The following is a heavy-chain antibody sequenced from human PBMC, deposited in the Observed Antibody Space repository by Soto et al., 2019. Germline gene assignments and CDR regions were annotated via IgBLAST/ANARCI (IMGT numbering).Heavy chain of an antibody. D-gene: IGHD6-13*01. CDR2: IYYSGST. Sequence: PSETLSLTCTLSGGSISSSSYYWGWIRQPPGKGLEWIGSIYYSGSTYYNPSLKSRVTISVDTSKNQFSLKLSSVTAADTAVYYCVRLIIAAAGKGYYYYGMDVWRQGTTVTVSS. CDR1: GGSISSSSYY. CDR3: VRLIIAAAGKGYYYYGMDV. V-gene: IGHV4-39*01. J-gene: IGHJ6*02.